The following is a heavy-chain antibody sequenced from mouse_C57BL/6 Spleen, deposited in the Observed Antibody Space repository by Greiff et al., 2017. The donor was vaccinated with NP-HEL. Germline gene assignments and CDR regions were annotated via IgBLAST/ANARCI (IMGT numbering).Heavy chain of an antibody. CDR2: IDPSDSYT. CDR3: ARRRGDGYNYFDY. V-gene: IGHV1-69*01. J-gene: IGHJ2*01. Sequence: QVQLQQPGAELVMPGASVKLSCKASGYTFTSYWMHWVKQRPGQGLEWIGEIDPSDSYTHYNQKFTGKSTLTVDKSSSTAYMQLSSLTSEDSAVYYCARRRGDGYNYFDYWGQGTTLTVSS. CDR1: GYTFTSYW. D-gene: IGHD2-3*01.